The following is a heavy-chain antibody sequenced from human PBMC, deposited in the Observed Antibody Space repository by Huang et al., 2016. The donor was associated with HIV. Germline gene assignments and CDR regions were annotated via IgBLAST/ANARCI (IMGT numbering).Heavy chain of an antibody. D-gene: IGHD3-3*01. V-gene: IGHV1-69*13. CDR3: ARGAPDLDSHLDH. Sequence: QVQLVQSGAEVKKPGSSVKVSCKVSGGTFNNAISWVRQAPGQGLEWMGGTIPIFGTPNYARKFQGRVTITADESTSIAYMELSSLGSEDTAVYYCARGAPDLDSHLDHWGQGTLVTVSS. CDR1: GGTFNNA. J-gene: IGHJ4*02. CDR2: TIPIFGTP.